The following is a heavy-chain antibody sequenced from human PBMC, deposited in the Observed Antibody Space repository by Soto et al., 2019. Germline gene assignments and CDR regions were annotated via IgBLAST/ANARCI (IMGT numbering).Heavy chain of an antibody. J-gene: IGHJ6*02. D-gene: IGHD3-22*01. Sequence: GGSLRLSCAASGFIISSSTMNWVRQAPGRGLEWLSDISYGSDTTHYADSVKGRFTVSRDTAKNSLYLQMNGLKDEDTAVYYCARYYYDSSGYDGMDVWGQGTTVTVSS. CDR3: ARYYYDSSGYDGMDV. V-gene: IGHV3-48*02. CDR2: ISYGSDTT. CDR1: GFIISSST.